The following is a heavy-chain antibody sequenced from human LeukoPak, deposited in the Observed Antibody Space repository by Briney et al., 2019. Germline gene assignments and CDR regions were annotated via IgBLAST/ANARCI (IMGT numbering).Heavy chain of an antibody. J-gene: IGHJ3*02. D-gene: IGHD6-13*01. CDR2: INHSGST. CDR3: ARGNLVPGAFDI. CDR1: GGSFSGYY. V-gene: IGHV4-34*01. Sequence: SETLSLTCAVYGGSFSGYYWSWIRQPPGKGLEWIGEINHSGSTNYNPSLKSRVTISVDTSKNQFSLKLSSVTAADTAVYYCARGNLVPGAFDIWGQGTMVTVSS.